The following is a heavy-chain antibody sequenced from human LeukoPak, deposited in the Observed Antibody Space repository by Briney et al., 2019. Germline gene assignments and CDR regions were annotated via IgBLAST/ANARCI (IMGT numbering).Heavy chain of an antibody. Sequence: AGGSLRLSCAASGFTFSSYGMHWVRQAPGKGLEWVAVISYDGSNKYHADSVKGRFTISRDNSKNTLYLQMNSLRAEDTAVYYCAKVVMATAGFDYWGQGTLVTVSS. CDR2: ISYDGSNK. CDR1: GFTFSSYG. V-gene: IGHV3-30*18. CDR3: AKVVMATAGFDY. D-gene: IGHD5-24*01. J-gene: IGHJ4*02.